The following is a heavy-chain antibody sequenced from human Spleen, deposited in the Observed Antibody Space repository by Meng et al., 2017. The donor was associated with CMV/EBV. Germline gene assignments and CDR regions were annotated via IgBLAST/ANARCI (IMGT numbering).Heavy chain of an antibody. V-gene: IGHV3-23*03. J-gene: IGHJ4*02. Sequence: GESLKISCAASGFTFSTYAMSWVRQAPGKGLEWVSVIYNGVATTYYTDSVKGRFFISRDNSKNTLYLQMNSLRVDDTAVYYCGTVPFWGGPTDTFWGQGTLVTVSS. CDR1: GFTFSTYA. CDR2: IYNGVATT. D-gene: IGHD3-3*01. CDR3: GTVPFWGGPTDTF.